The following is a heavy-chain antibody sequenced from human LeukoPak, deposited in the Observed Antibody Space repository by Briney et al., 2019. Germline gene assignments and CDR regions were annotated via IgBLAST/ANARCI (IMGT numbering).Heavy chain of an antibody. J-gene: IGHJ4*02. CDR3: ARTLTTATWDY. D-gene: IGHD4-17*01. CDR1: GYTFTGYY. Sequence: ASVKVSCKASGYTFTGYYMHWVRQAPGQGLEWMAWINPNSGGTHYAQKFQGRVTMTRDTSISTAYMNLSRLRSDDTAVYYCARTLTTATWDYWGQGTLVTVSS. V-gene: IGHV1-2*02. CDR2: INPNSGGT.